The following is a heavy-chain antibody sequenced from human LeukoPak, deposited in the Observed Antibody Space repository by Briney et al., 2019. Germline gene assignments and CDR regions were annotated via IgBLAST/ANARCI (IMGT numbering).Heavy chain of an antibody. CDR2: IKQDGSEK. D-gene: IGHD3-22*01. CDR3: ASLHKYYYDSSGYSFGAFDI. Sequence: PGGSLRLSCAASGFTFSSYWMSWVRQAPGKGLEWVANIKQDGSEKYYVDSVKGRFTISRDNAKNSLYLQMNSLRAEDTAVYYCASLHKYYYDSSGYSFGAFDIWDQGTMVTVSS. V-gene: IGHV3-7*01. J-gene: IGHJ3*02. CDR1: GFTFSSYW.